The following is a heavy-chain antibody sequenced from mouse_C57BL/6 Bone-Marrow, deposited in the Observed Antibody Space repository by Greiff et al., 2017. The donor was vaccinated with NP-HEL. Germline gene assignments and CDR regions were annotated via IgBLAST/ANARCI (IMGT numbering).Heavy chain of an antibody. CDR1: GFNIKDYY. J-gene: IGHJ4*01. Sequence: VQLQQSGAELVKPGASVKLSCTASGFNIKDYYMHWVKQRPEQGLEWIGRIDPEDGETKYAQKFQGKATITADTSSNTAYLQLSSLTSEDTSVYYCARGLYYAMDYWGQGTSVTVSS. V-gene: IGHV14-2*01. D-gene: IGHD3-1*01. CDR2: IDPEDGET. CDR3: ARGLYYAMDY.